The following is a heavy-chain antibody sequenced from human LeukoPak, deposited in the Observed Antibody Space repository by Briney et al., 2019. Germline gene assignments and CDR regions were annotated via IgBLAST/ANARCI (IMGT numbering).Heavy chain of an antibody. CDR3: AKDGFDSGDIVVVPAAY. D-gene: IGHD2-2*01. CDR1: GFTFSSYG. Sequence: GGSLRLSCAASGFTFSSYGMHWVRQAPGKGLEWVAVISYDGSNKYYADSVKGRFTISRDNSKNTLYLQMNSLRAEDTAVYYCAKDGFDSGDIVVVPAAYWGQGTLVTVSS. CDR2: ISYDGSNK. V-gene: IGHV3-30*18. J-gene: IGHJ4*02.